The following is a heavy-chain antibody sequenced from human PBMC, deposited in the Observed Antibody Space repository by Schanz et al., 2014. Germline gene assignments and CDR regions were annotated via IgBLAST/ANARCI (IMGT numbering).Heavy chain of an antibody. Sequence: EVQLVESGGGLVQPGGSLRLSCAASGFTFSTYAMNWARQAPGKGLEWVSYISSSSSAIYYTDSVKGRFTISRDNAKNSLSLQMNALRDDDTAVYYCARDNNWNDGLYSHYGMDVWGQGTTVTVSS. D-gene: IGHD1-20*01. CDR1: GFTFSTYA. V-gene: IGHV3-48*02. J-gene: IGHJ6*02. CDR2: ISSSSSAI. CDR3: ARDNNWNDGLYSHYGMDV.